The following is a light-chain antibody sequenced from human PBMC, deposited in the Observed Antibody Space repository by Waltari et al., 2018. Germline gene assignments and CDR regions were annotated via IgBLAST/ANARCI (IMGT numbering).Light chain of an antibody. Sequence: QSALDQPASVSGSPGQSLTISCIGTSSDIGDYNYVAWYQQNPGKVPKLIIFDVSHRPSGVSSRFFGSKSGNTASLTISGLRAEDEAYYYCSSYTSRTTPVVFGGGTKLTVL. CDR2: DVS. CDR3: SSYTSRTTPVV. CDR1: SSDIGDYNY. V-gene: IGLV2-14*03. J-gene: IGLJ2*01.